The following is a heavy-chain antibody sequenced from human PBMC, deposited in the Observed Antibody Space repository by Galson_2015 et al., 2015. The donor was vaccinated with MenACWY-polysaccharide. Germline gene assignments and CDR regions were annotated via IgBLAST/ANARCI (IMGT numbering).Heavy chain of an antibody. D-gene: IGHD4-11*01. J-gene: IGHJ4*02. CDR1: GFTFSSYA. V-gene: IGHV3-23*01. CDR2: ISGSGGST. CDR3: AKDTVGFDY. Sequence: SLRRLSCAASGFTFSSYAMSWVRQAPGQGLEWVSAISGSGGSTYYADSVKGRFTISRDNSKNTLYLQMNSLRAEDTAVYYCAKDTVGFDYWGQGTLVTVSS.